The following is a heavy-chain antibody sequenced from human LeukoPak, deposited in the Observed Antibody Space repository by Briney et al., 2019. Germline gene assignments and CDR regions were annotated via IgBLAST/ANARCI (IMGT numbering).Heavy chain of an antibody. V-gene: IGHV3-21*01. D-gene: IGHD4-17*01. Sequence: GGSLRLSCAASGFTFSSYSMNWVRQAPGKGLEWVSSISSSSSYIYYADSVKGRFTISRDNAKNSLYLQMNSLRAEDTAVYYCSRDGMTDLTVTDYYYYYGMDVWGQGTTVTVSS. J-gene: IGHJ6*02. CDR2: ISSSSSYI. CDR3: SRDGMTDLTVTDYYYYYGMDV. CDR1: GFTFSSYS.